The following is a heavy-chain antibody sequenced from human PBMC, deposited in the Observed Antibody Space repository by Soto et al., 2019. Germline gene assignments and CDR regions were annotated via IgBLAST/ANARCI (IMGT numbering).Heavy chain of an antibody. CDR3: VLWPPYYFDY. J-gene: IGHJ4*02. V-gene: IGHV3-23*01. CDR1: GFTFSSYA. Sequence: EVQLLESGGGLVQPGGSLRLSCAASGFTFSSYAMSWVRQAPWKGLECVSAISGSGGSTYYADSVKGRFTISRDNSKNTLYLQMNSLRTEDTAVYYCVLWPPYYFDYWGQGTLVTVSS. CDR2: ISGSGGST. D-gene: IGHD3-10*01.